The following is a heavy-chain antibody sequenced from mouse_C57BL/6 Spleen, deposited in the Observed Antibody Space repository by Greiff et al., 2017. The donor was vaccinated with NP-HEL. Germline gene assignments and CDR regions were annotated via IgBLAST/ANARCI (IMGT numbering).Heavy chain of an antibody. V-gene: IGHV5-6*02. J-gene: IGHJ3*01. D-gene: IGHD2-5*01. CDR1: GFTFSSYG. CDR3: ARDYSNFDWFAY. Sequence: EVMLVESGGDLVKPGGSLKLSCAASGFTFSSYGMSWVRQTPDKRLEWVATISSGGSYTYYPDSVKGRFTISRDNAKNTLYLQMSSLKSEDTAMYYCARDYSNFDWFAYWGQGTLVTVSA. CDR2: ISSGGSYT.